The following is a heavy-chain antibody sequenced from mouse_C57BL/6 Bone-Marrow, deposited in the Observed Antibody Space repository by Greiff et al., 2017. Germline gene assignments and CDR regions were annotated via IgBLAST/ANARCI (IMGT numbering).Heavy chain of an antibody. D-gene: IGHD1-1*01. CDR2: IHPNSGST. V-gene: IGHV1-64*01. Sequence: QVQLQQPGAELVKPGASVKLSCKASGYTFTSYWMHWVKQRPGQGLEWIGMIHPNSGSTNYNEKFKSKATLTVDKSSSTAYMQLSSLTSEDSAVYYCARSGKSTTVVARNWYFDVWGTGTTVTVSS. CDR1: GYTFTSYW. CDR3: ARSGKSTTVVARNWYFDV. J-gene: IGHJ1*03.